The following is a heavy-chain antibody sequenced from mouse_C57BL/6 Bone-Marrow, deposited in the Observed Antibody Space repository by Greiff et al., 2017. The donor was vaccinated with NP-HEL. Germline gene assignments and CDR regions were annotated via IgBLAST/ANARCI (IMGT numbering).Heavy chain of an antibody. V-gene: IGHV1-81*01. J-gene: IGHJ2*01. CDR2: IYPRSGNT. CDR1: GYTFTSYG. D-gene: IGHD1-1*01. Sequence: VKLVESGAELARPGASVKLSCKASGYTFTSYGISWVKQRTGQGLEWIGEIYPRSGNTYYNEKFKGKATLTADKSSSTAYMELRSLTSEDSAVYFCAPHYYGSSHFDYWGQGTTLTVSS. CDR3: APHYYGSSHFDY.